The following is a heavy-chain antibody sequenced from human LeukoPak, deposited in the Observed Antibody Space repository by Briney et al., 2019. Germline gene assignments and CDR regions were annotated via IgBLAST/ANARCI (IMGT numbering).Heavy chain of an antibody. Sequence: ASVKVSCKASGYTFTGYYMHWVRQAPGQGLEWMGWINPNSGGTNYAQKFQGRVTITRDTSISTAYMELSRLRSDDTAVYYCARGIDRRYDLWSGYLYYFDYWGQGTLVTVSS. CDR1: GYTFTGYY. D-gene: IGHD3-3*01. CDR2: INPNSGGT. CDR3: ARGIDRRYDLWSGYLYYFDY. V-gene: IGHV1-2*02. J-gene: IGHJ4*02.